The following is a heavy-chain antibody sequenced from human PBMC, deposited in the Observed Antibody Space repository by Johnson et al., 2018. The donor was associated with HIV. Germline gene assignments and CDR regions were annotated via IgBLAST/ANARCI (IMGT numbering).Heavy chain of an antibody. Sequence: VQLVESGGGLVQPGGSLRLSCAASGFTFSSYAMSWVRQAPGKGLEWVSAISGSGGSTYYADSVKGRFTISRDNAKNSLYLQMNSLRAEDTALYYCAKDIQSHVNWNYADDAFDIWGQGTMVTVSS. D-gene: IGHD1-7*01. J-gene: IGHJ3*02. CDR2: ISGSGGST. V-gene: IGHV3-23*04. CDR3: AKDIQSHVNWNYADDAFDI. CDR1: GFTFSSYA.